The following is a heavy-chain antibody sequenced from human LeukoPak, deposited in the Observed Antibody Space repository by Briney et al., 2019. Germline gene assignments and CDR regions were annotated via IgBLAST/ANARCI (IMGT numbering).Heavy chain of an antibody. CDR3: ARPYYDWSNEFYP. D-gene: IGHD3-22*01. CDR2: INPNSGGT. V-gene: IGHV1-2*06. CDR1: GYTFTGCY. J-gene: IGHJ5*02. Sequence: GASVKVSCKASGYTFTGCYMHWVRQAPGQGLEWMGRINPNSGGTNYAQKFQGRVTMTRDTSISTAYMELSRLRSDDTAVYYCARPYYDWSNEFYPWGQGTLVTVSS.